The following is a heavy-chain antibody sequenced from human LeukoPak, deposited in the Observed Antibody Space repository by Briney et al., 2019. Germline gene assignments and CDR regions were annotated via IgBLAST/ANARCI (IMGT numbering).Heavy chain of an antibody. CDR3: AKDQGSPLRGTYYYYGMDV. J-gene: IGHJ6*02. D-gene: IGHD1-1*01. CDR1: GFTFSSYG. V-gene: IGHV3-30*18. Sequence: GGSLRLSCAASGFTFSSYGMHWVRQAPGNGLEWVAVISYDGSNKFYADSEKGRFTISRDNSTNTLYLQMNSLRAEYTAVYSCAKDQGSPLRGTYYYYGMDVWGQGTTVTVSS. CDR2: ISYDGSNK.